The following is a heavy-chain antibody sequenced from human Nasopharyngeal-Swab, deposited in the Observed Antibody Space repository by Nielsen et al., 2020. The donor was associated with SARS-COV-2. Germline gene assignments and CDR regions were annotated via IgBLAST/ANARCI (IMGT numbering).Heavy chain of an antibody. D-gene: IGHD6-19*01. CDR1: GGSISSSSYY. CDR2: IYYSGST. CDR3: ASLEGITVAGTLIDY. J-gene: IGHJ4*02. V-gene: IGHV4-39*01. Sequence: SETLSLTCTVSGGSISSSSYYWGWIRQPPGKGLEWIGSIYYSGSTYYNPSRKSRVTISVDTSKNQFSLKLSSVTAADTAVYYCASLEGITVAGTLIDYWGQGTLVTVSS.